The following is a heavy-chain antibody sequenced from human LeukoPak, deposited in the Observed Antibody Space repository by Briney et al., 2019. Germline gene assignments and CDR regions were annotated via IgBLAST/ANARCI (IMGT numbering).Heavy chain of an antibody. CDR1: GGSISTNTYY. CDR2: IYYSGST. Sequence: SETLSLTCTVSGGSISTNTYYWGWIRQPPGKGLEWIGSIYYSGSTYYNPSLKSRVTISVDTSKNQFSLKLSSVTAADTAVYYCAREGDYVLERAYYMDVWGKGTTVTVSS. V-gene: IGHV4-39*07. CDR3: AREGDYVLERAYYMDV. J-gene: IGHJ6*03. D-gene: IGHD4-17*01.